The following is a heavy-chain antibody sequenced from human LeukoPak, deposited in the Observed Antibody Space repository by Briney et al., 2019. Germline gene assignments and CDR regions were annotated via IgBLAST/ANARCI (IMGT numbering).Heavy chain of an antibody. J-gene: IGHJ6*03. D-gene: IGHD4-11*01. CDR3: ARQPTVARNYYYYMDV. CDR1: GYSISSGYY. CDR2: IYHSGST. V-gene: IGHV4-38-2*02. Sequence: SSETLSLTCTVSGYSISSGYYWGWIRQPPGKGLEWIGSIYHSGSTYYNPSLKSRVTISVDTSKNQFSLKLSSVTAADTAVYYCARQPTVARNYYYYMDVWGKGTTVTVSS.